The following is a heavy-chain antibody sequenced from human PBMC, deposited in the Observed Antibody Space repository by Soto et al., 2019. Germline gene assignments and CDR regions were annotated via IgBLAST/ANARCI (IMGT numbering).Heavy chain of an antibody. V-gene: IGHV3-23*01. CDR3: AKDRRAGGNSAFYFDF. CDR2: ISATGGGT. J-gene: IGHJ4*02. CDR1: GGTCCRSR. D-gene: IGHD3-16*01. Sequence: GVFQRLPWRACGGTCCRSRVSWVRQDPKKGLEWVSLISATGGGTYYADSVKGRFTTSRDNSHNTLYLQVHSLTAEDTAVYYCAKDRRAGGNSAFYFDFWGQGAPVTVSS.